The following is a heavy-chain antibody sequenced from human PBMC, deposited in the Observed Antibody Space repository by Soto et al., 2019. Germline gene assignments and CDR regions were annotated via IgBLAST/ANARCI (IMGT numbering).Heavy chain of an antibody. CDR1: GGTFSSYA. V-gene: IGHV1-69*12. J-gene: IGHJ6*02. CDR2: IIPFFGTA. D-gene: IGHD3-22*01. CDR3: AKHYDNWDYFCGMGV. Sequence: QVQLVQSGAEVKKPGSSVKVSCKASGGTFSSYAISWVRQAPGQGLEWMGGIIPFFGTADYAQKFQGRGTIPADEATRTACLALSSLRSEDTAVYYCAKHYDNWDYFCGMGVWGQGTTVTVSS.